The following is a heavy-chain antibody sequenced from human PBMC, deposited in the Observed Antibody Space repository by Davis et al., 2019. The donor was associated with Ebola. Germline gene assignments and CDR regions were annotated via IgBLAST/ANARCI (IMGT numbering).Heavy chain of an antibody. CDR3: AREDWVIGVDF. Sequence: AASVKVSCKASGYTFTNYYMHWVRQAPGQGLEWMGRINPSTGGTQSAQIFQGRVTMTRETSITTVFMTLTSLTSDDTAVYYCAREDWVIGVDFWGQGTLVTVSS. D-gene: IGHD3-3*01. CDR1: GYTFTNYY. J-gene: IGHJ4*02. CDR2: INPSTGGT. V-gene: IGHV1-2*06.